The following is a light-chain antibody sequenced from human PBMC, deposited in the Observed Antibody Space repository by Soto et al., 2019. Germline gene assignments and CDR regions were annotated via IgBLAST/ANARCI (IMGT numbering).Light chain of an antibody. CDR3: QQYGSSGT. CDR2: GAS. CDR1: QSVSNNY. V-gene: IGKV3-20*01. Sequence: EIVLTQSPGTLSLSPGERATLSCRASQSVSNNYLAWYQQKPGQAPRLLIYGASNRATGIPDRFSGSGSGTDFTLTISRLVPEDFAVYYCQQYGSSGTFGQGTKVDIK. J-gene: IGKJ1*01.